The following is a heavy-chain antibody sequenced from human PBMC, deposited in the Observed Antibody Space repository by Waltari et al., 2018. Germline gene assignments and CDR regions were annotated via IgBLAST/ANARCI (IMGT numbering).Heavy chain of an antibody. J-gene: IGHJ1*01. D-gene: IGHD2-2*01. CDR1: GVTFSRHW. V-gene: IGHV3-7*03. CDR3: ARYCSTSCYLGAEYFQY. CDR2: IKEDGSEK. Sequence: EVQLVESGGGLLRPGGTLRLPCAASGVTFSRHWMMWVRRAQGKGLEWVANIKEDGSEKYYVDSVMGRFTISRDNAKNSLYLQMNSLSAEDTAVYYCARYCSTSCYLGAEYFQYWGQGTLVTVSS.